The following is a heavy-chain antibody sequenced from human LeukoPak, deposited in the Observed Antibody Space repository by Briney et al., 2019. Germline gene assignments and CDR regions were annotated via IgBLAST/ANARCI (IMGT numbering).Heavy chain of an antibody. Sequence: SETLSLTCTVSGGSISSYYWSWLRQPPGKGLEWIGYIYYSGSTNYNPSLKSRVTISVDTSKNQLSLKLSSVTAADTAVYYCARDKGAAAGHFDYWGQGTLVTVSS. J-gene: IGHJ4*02. CDR1: GGSISSYY. CDR2: IYYSGST. D-gene: IGHD6-13*01. CDR3: ARDKGAAAGHFDY. V-gene: IGHV4-59*01.